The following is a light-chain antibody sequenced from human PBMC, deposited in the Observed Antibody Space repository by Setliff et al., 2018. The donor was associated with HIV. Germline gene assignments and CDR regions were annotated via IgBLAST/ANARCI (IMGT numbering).Light chain of an antibody. CDR1: SSNIETHY. V-gene: IGLV1-47*01. J-gene: IGLJ1*01. Sequence: QSVLTQPPSASGAPGQTVTISCSGSSSNIETHYVYLYQQFPGTAHKLLIYRNDQRPSGVPARFTGSKSGTSAALTISDLRAEDEAEYFCAAWNDRPTGIYVFGTGTKVTVL. CDR2: RND. CDR3: AAWNDRPTGIYV.